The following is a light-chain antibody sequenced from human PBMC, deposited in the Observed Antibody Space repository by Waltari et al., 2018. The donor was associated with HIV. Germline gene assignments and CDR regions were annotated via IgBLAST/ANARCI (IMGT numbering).Light chain of an antibody. CDR1: SSNIGAGYA. Sequence: QSVLTQPPSISGAPGQRITVPCSGTSSNIGAGYAVPWYQQLPGTAPKLLLYKNKNRPSGVPDRFSASKSDASASLAITGLQAADEGDYFCQSYDTSLSAWVFGGGTRLTVL. V-gene: IGLV1-40*03. CDR2: KNK. J-gene: IGLJ2*01. CDR3: QSYDTSLSAWV.